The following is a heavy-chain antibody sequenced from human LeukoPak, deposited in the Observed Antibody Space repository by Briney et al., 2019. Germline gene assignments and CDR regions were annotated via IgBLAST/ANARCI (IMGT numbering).Heavy chain of an antibody. V-gene: IGHV3-7*04. Sequence: PGGSLRLSCAASGFPLSSYWMSWVRQAPGKGLEWVANIKQDGSEKYYVDSVKGRFTISRDNSKNTLYLQMNSLRAEDTAVYYCARGGKRAVAGTRSPQYFQHWGQGTLVTVSS. CDR2: IKQDGSEK. CDR3: ARGGKRAVAGTRSPQYFQH. CDR1: GFPLSSYW. J-gene: IGHJ1*01. D-gene: IGHD6-19*01.